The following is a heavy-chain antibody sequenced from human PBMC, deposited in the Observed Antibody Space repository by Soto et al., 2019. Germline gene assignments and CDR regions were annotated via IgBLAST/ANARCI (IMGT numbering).Heavy chain of an antibody. Sequence: PSETLSLTCTVSGGSISSYYWSWIRQPPGKGLELIGYIYYSGSTNYNPSLKSRVTISVDTSKNQFSLKLSSVTAADTAVYYCARGRGTNYYDSSGHVWGQGTLVTVSS. J-gene: IGHJ4*02. CDR1: GGSISSYY. V-gene: IGHV4-59*01. D-gene: IGHD3-22*01. CDR3: ARGRGTNYYDSSGHV. CDR2: IYYSGST.